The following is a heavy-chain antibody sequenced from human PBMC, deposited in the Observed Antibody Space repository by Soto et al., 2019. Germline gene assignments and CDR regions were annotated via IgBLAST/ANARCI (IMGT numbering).Heavy chain of an antibody. J-gene: IGHJ6*02. D-gene: IGHD3-10*01. Sequence: SETLSLTCAVYGGSFSGYYWSWIRQPPGKGLERIGEINHSGSTNYNPSLKSRVTISVDTSKNQFSLKLSSVTAADTAVYYCASLVKGSGSYYTTIYYYYGMDVWGQGTTVTVSS. V-gene: IGHV4-34*01. CDR1: GGSFSGYY. CDR2: INHSGST. CDR3: ASLVKGSGSYYTTIYYYYGMDV.